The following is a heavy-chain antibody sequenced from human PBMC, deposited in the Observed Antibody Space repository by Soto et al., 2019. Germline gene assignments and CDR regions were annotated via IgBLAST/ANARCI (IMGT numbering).Heavy chain of an antibody. J-gene: IGHJ3*01. V-gene: IGHV3-23*01. CDR1: GFTFSTYA. D-gene: IGHD2-8*01. CDR2: IGSGPDDS. Sequence: EVKLLESGGDLVQPGGSLRLSCAASGFTFSTYAMSWVRQAPGKGLEWVSSIGSGPDDSDSADYVKGRFIISRDNSKNIVYLQMESLRAEDTAIYYCAKDRMNHNGVWDPFDVWGQGTVVTVSS. CDR3: AKDRMNHNGVWDPFDV.